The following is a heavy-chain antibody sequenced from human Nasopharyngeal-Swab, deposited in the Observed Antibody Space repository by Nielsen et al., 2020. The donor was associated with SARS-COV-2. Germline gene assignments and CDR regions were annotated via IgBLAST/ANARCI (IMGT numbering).Heavy chain of an antibody. J-gene: IGHJ4*02. D-gene: IGHD3-10*01. CDR2: ISGSGGST. Sequence: GGSLRLSCAASGFTFSSYAMSWVRQAPGKGLEWVSAISGSGGSTYYADSVKGRFTISRDNSKNTLYLQMNSLRAEDTAVYYCARDLHYGSGTYWGQGTLVTVSS. V-gene: IGHV3-23*01. CDR1: GFTFSSYA. CDR3: ARDLHYGSGTY.